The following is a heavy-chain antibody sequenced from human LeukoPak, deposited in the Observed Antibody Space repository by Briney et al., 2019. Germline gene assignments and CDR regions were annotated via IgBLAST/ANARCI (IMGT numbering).Heavy chain of an antibody. CDR2: IYTSGST. Sequence: PSQTLSLTCTVSGGSISSGSYYWSWIRQPAGKGLEWIGRIYTSGSTNYNPSLKSRVTISVDTSKNQFSLKLSSVTAADTAVYYCARDRRYSGTPSVYYMDVWGKGTTVTVSS. D-gene: IGHD1-26*01. CDR3: ARDRRYSGTPSVYYMDV. CDR1: GGSISSGSYY. J-gene: IGHJ6*03. V-gene: IGHV4-61*02.